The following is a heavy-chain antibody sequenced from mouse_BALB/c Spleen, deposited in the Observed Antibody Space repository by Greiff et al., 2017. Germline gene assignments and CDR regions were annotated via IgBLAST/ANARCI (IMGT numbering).Heavy chain of an antibody. CDR2: ISSGGSYT. J-gene: IGHJ2*01. CDR3: ARQGDLGYYFDY. D-gene: IGHD3-3*01. CDR1: GFTFSSYA. Sequence: EVKLMESGGGLVKPGGSLKLSCAASGFTFSSYAMSWVRQTPEKRLEWVATISSGGSYTYYPDSVKGRFTISRDNAKNTLYLQMSSLRSEDTAMYYCARQGDLGYYFDYWGQGTTLTVSS. V-gene: IGHV5-9-3*01.